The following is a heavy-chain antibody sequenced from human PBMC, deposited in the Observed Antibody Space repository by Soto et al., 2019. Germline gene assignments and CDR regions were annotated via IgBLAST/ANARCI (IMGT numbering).Heavy chain of an antibody. Sequence: LRLSCAASGFTFSSYAMSWVRQAPGKGPEWVSAISGSGGSTYYADSVKGRFTISRDNSKNTLYLQMNSLRAEDTAVCYCAKDRYCSGGSCFDAFDNWGQGPMVTVSS. CDR2: ISGSGGST. CDR3: AKDRYCSGGSCFDAFDN. V-gene: IGHV3-23*01. CDR1: GFTFSSYA. J-gene: IGHJ3*02. D-gene: IGHD2-15*01.